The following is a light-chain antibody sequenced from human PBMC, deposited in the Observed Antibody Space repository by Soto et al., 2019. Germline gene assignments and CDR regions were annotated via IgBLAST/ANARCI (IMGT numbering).Light chain of an antibody. CDR3: LQYGNSPRT. J-gene: IGKJ2*01. CDR1: QSVSNSY. V-gene: IGKV3-20*01. Sequence: EIVLTQSPGTLSLSPGERASLSCRASQSVSNSYLAWYQQKPGQAPRLLIYGASSRATGIPDRFSGSGSGTDFTLTISRLEPEDLAVYYCLQYGNSPRTFGQGTKLVIK. CDR2: GAS.